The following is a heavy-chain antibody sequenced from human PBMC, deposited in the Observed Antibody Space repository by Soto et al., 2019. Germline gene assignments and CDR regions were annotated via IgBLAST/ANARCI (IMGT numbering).Heavy chain of an antibody. V-gene: IGHV3-23*01. CDR2: ISDTGGNT. CDR3: AKTPYSSGWYYFDY. D-gene: IGHD6-19*01. Sequence: AGGSLRLSCVGSGFNFRNYGMNWVRQAPGKGLEWVSSISDTGGNTYYADSVKGRFTISRDNSKSTLYLQMNSLRAEDTAFYYCAKTPYSSGWYYFDYWGQGTLVTVSS. J-gene: IGHJ4*02. CDR1: GFNFRNYG.